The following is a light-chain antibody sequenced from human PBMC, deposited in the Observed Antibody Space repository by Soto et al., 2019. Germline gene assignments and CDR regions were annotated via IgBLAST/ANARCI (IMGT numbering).Light chain of an antibody. CDR1: QSIGNW. CDR3: QQYNSYGT. J-gene: IGKJ1*01. V-gene: IGKV1-5*01. CDR2: DAS. Sequence: DIQMTQSPSTLSASVGDRVTITCRASQSIGNWLAWCQQKPGEAPKLLIYDASILESGVPSRFSGSGSGTEFTLTINSLQPDDSATYYCQQYNSYGTFGQGTKVDI.